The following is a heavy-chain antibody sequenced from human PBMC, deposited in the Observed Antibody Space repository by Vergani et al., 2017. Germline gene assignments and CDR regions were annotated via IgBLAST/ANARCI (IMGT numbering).Heavy chain of an antibody. V-gene: IGHV4-59*01. CDR3: ARVDYYYYYYMDV. Sequence: QVQLQESGPGLVKPSETLSLTCTVSGGSISSYYWSWIRQPPGKGLEWIGNIYYSGSTNYNRSLKSRVTMSVDTSKSQISLNLSAVTAADTAVYYCARVDYYYYYYMDVWGKGTTVAVSS. D-gene: IGHD3-9*01. CDR2: IYYSGST. J-gene: IGHJ6*03. CDR1: GGSISSYY.